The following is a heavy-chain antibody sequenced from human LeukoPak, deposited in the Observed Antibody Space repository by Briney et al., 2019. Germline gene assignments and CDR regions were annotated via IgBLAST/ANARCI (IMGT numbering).Heavy chain of an antibody. J-gene: IGHJ1*01. V-gene: IGHV3-15*01. CDR2: IKSKTDGGTT. Sequence: PGGSLRLSCAASGFTFSNAWMSWVRQAPGKGLEWVGRIKSKTDGGTTDYAAPAKGRFTISRDDSKNTLYLQMNSLKTEDTAVYYCTTKNYDILTGYTTQGPHAEYLQHWGQGTLVTVSS. CDR3: TTKNYDILTGYTTQGPHAEYLQH. CDR1: GFTFSNAW. D-gene: IGHD3-9*01.